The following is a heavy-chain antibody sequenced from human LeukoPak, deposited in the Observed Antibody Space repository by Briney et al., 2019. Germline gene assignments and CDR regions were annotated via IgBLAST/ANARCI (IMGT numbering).Heavy chain of an antibody. CDR1: GFSLSTSGVD. CDR2: LYWNDDK. CDR3: AHRGYGGNSVDY. D-gene: IGHD4-23*01. V-gene: IGHV2-5*01. J-gene: IGHJ4*02. Sequence: KESGPTLVKPTQTLTLTCTFSGFSLSTSGVDVGWIRQPPGKALEWLALLYWNDDKRYSPSLKSRLTITKDTSKNQVVLTMTNLDPVDTATYYCAHRGYGGNSVDYWGQGTLVTVSS.